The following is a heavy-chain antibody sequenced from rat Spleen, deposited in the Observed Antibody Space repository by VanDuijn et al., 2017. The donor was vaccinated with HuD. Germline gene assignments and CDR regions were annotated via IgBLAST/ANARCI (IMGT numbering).Heavy chain of an antibody. CDR3: ARISNYGYNYVMDA. D-gene: IGHD1-9*01. CDR2: IWNGGNT. Sequence: QVQLKESGPGLVQPSQTLSLTCTVSGFSLRSFGVSWVRQPPGQGLEWIGAIWNGGNTDYNSALKSRLSISRDTSKSQVFLKMNSLQTEDTAMYFCARISNYGYNYVMDAWGQGASVTVSS. J-gene: IGHJ4*01. CDR1: GFSLRSFG. V-gene: IGHV2-16*01.